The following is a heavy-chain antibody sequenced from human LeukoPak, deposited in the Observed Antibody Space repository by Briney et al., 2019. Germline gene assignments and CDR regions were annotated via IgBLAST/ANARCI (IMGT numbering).Heavy chain of an antibody. CDR3: ARGLAIFGVAPDGFDI. Sequence: ASVKVSCKASGYTFTSYDINWVRQATGQGLEWMGWMNPNSGNTGYAQKFQGRVTITRNTSISTAYMELSSLRSEDTAVYYCARGLAIFGVAPDGFDIWGQGTMVTVSS. CDR1: GYTFTSYD. V-gene: IGHV1-8*01. J-gene: IGHJ3*02. CDR2: MNPNSGNT. D-gene: IGHD3-3*01.